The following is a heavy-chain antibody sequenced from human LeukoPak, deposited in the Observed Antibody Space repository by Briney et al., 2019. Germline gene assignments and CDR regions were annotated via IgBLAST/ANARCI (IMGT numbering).Heavy chain of an antibody. CDR3: ARSHTQKEFCGGGRCYPTVWWFDP. V-gene: IGHV1-8*01. Sequence: GASVKVSCKASGYTFINNDINRVRQAPGQGLEWMAWIDPKNGNRGYAQNFQGRVTMTTDISINTAYLELSSLRSEDTAVYYCARSHTQKEFCGGGRCYPTVWWFDPWGQGTLVTVSS. CDR2: IDPKNGNR. J-gene: IGHJ5*02. D-gene: IGHD2-15*01. CDR1: GYTFINND.